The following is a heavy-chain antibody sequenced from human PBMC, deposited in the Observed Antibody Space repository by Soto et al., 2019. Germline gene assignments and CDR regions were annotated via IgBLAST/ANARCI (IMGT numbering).Heavy chain of an antibody. Sequence: SETLSLTCTVSGGSISSYYWSWIRQPPGKGLEWIGYIYYSGSTNYNPSLKSRITISVDTSKNQFSLKLSSVTAADTAVYYCARGADYDFWSGYRGWFVPWGQGTLVTGSS. CDR2: IYYSGST. CDR3: ARGADYDFWSGYRGWFVP. CDR1: GGSISSYY. J-gene: IGHJ5*02. V-gene: IGHV4-59*08. D-gene: IGHD3-3*01.